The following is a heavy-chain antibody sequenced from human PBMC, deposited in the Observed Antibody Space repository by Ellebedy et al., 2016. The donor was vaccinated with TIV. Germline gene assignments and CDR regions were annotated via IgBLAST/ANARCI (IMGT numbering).Heavy chain of an antibody. CDR3: ARLPRVQYGMDV. Sequence: SETLSLTCAVYGGSFSGYYWSWIRQPPGKGLEWIGEINHSGSTYYNPSLKSRVTISVDTSKNQFSLKLSSVTAADTAMYYCARLPRVQYGMDVWGQGTTVTVSS. CDR1: GGSFSGYY. J-gene: IGHJ6*02. V-gene: IGHV4-34*01. CDR2: INHSGST.